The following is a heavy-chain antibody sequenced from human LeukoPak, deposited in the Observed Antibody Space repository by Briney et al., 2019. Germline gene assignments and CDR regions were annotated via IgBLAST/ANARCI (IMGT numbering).Heavy chain of an antibody. D-gene: IGHD1-26*01. CDR1: GYTLTGYY. CDR2: INPNSGGT. V-gene: IGHV1-2*02. CDR3: ARPSYSGSSTLGDAFDI. Sequence: GASVKVSCQACGYTLTGYYMHWVRQAPGEGREWVGWINPNSGGTNYAQKFQGRVSMTRDTSISTAYMELSRLRSDDTAVYYCARPSYSGSSTLGDAFDIWGRGAMVTVSS. J-gene: IGHJ3*02.